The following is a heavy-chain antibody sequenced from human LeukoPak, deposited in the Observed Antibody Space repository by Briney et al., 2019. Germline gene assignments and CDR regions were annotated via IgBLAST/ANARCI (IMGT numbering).Heavy chain of an antibody. CDR1: GYTFTGYY. V-gene: IGHV1-2*02. D-gene: IGHD2-21*01. J-gene: IGHJ5*02. Sequence: GASVKVSCKASGYTFTGYYMHWVRQAPVQGLEWMGWINPNSGGTNYAQKFQGRVTMTRDTSISTAYMELSRLRSDDTAVYYCARGRILRFNWFDPWGQGTLVTVSS. CDR3: ARGRILRFNWFDP. CDR2: INPNSGGT.